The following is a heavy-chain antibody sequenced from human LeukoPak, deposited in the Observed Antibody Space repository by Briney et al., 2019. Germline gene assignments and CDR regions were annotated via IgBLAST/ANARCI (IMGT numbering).Heavy chain of an antibody. Sequence: SETLSLTCTVSGGSISAYYWNWIRQPAGKGLEWIGRIYTSGSANYNPTLKSRVTMSVDTSKNQFSLRLSSVTAADTAVYYCARGHYYDFWSGYYQGWFDPWGQGTLVTVSS. V-gene: IGHV4-4*07. CDR2: IYTSGSA. CDR3: ARGHYYDFWSGYYQGWFDP. J-gene: IGHJ5*02. CDR1: GGSISAYY. D-gene: IGHD3-3*01.